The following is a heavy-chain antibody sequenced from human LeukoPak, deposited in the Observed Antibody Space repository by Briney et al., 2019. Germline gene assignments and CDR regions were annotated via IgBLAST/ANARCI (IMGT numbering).Heavy chain of an antibody. CDR1: TFTFSSYA. D-gene: IGHD5-24*01. CDR2: ISGSGGST. Sequence: PGGSLRLSCAASTFTFSSYAMTWARQAPGKGLEWVSTISGSGGSTYYADSVKGRFTISRDNSKNTLYLQMNSLRAEDTAVYYCARATPRYFDYWGQGTLVTVSS. V-gene: IGHV3-23*01. J-gene: IGHJ4*02. CDR3: ARATPRYFDY.